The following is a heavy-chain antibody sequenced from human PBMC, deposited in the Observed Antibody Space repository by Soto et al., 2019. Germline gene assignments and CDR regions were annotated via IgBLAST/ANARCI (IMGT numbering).Heavy chain of an antibody. Sequence: GGSLRLSYAASGFTFDDYALHWVRQAPGKGLEWVSGISWNSGSIGYADSVKGRFTISRDNAKNSLYLQMNSLRAEDTALYYCAKGSTYYYDSSGYYCDYWGQGTLVTVSS. J-gene: IGHJ4*02. CDR3: AKGSTYYYDSSGYYCDY. CDR2: ISWNSGSI. D-gene: IGHD3-22*01. CDR1: GFTFDDYA. V-gene: IGHV3-9*01.